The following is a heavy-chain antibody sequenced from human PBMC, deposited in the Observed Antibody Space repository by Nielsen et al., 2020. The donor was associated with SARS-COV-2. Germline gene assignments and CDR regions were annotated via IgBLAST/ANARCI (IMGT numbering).Heavy chain of an antibody. J-gene: IGHJ6*02. D-gene: IGHD1-14*01. CDR2: ISISSSSF. V-gene: IGHV3-21*01. CDR3: ARAYHNYYYAMDV. CDR1: GFTFSSYE. Sequence: GESLKISCAASGFTFSSYEMNWVRQAPGKGLEWVSSISISSSSFYYTDSVRGRFTISRDNAKSSLYLQLTSLRAEDTAVYYCARAYHNYYYAMDVWGQGTTVTVSS.